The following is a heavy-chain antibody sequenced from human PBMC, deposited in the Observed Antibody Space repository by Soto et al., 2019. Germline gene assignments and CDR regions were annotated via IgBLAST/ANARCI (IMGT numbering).Heavy chain of an antibody. J-gene: IGHJ4*02. CDR2: IYYSGAT. CDR1: GGSVNSGGSY. Sequence: SETLSLTCTVSGGSVNSGGSYWSWIRQHPGKGLEWIGSIYYSGATFYSPSLKSRVSISLDTSKNQFSLNLASMTAADTAVYYCARVCDTYGARRFDYWGQGTLVTVSS. D-gene: IGHD5-18*01. V-gene: IGHV4-31*03. CDR3: ARVCDTYGARRFDY.